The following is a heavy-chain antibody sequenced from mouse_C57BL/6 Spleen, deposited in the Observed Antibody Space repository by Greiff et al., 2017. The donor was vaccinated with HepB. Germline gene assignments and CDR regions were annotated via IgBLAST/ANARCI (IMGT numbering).Heavy chain of an antibody. D-gene: IGHD1-1*01. CDR1: GYSITSGYY. V-gene: IGHV3-6*01. CDR2: ISYDGSN. CDR3: ARDRTVVARGDAMDY. Sequence: ESGPGLVKPSQSLSLTCSVTGYSITSGYYWNWIRQFPGNKLEWMGYISYDGSNNYNPSLKNRISITRDTSKNQFFLKLNSVTTEDTATYYCARDRTVVARGDAMDYWGQGTSVTVSS. J-gene: IGHJ4*01.